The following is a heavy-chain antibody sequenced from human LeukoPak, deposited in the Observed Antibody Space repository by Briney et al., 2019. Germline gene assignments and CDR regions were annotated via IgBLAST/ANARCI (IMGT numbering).Heavy chain of an antibody. J-gene: IGHJ4*02. CDR2: INPKSGGT. CDR1: GYTFIDYY. CDR3: ARETYNGRYYYFDY. D-gene: IGHD1-26*01. V-gene: IGHV1-2*06. Sequence: ASVKVSCKASGYTFIDYYIHWVRQAPGQGLEWMGRINPKSGGTNHAQKFQGRVTMTRDTPISTAYMELSSLRSDDTAVYFCARETYNGRYYYFDYWGQGTLDTVSS.